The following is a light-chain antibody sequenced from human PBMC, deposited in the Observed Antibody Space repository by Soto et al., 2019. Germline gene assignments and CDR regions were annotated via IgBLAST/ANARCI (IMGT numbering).Light chain of an antibody. Sequence: DIVMTQSPLSLPVTPGEPASISCRSSQSLLHSNGYNYLDWYLQKPGQSPQLLIYLGSNRASGVPDRFSGSGSGTDFTLKISRVEAEDVGVYYCMQGLQPPPAFGQGTRLDIK. CDR2: LGS. CDR3: MQGLQPPPA. J-gene: IGKJ5*01. CDR1: QSLLHSNGYNY. V-gene: IGKV2-28*01.